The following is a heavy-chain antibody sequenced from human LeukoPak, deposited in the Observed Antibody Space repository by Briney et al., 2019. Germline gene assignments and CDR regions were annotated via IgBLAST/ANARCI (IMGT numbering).Heavy chain of an antibody. D-gene: IGHD3-9*01. CDR2: ITHNSDST. V-gene: IGHV3-48*01. J-gene: IGHJ4*02. Sequence: WISYITHNSDSTYYADSVKGRFTISSDNAKNSLYLQMNSLRAEDTAVYYCVKDHDWALDFWGQGTLVTVSS. CDR3: VKDHDWALDF.